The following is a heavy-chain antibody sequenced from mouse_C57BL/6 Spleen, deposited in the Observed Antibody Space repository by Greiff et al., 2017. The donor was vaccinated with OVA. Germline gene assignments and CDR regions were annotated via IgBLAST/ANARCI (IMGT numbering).Heavy chain of an antibody. CDR3: ARSGGSWHYYAMDY. CDR1: GYTFTSYW. V-gene: IGHV1-64*01. J-gene: IGHJ4*01. D-gene: IGHD3-1*01. CDR2: IHPNSGST. Sequence: VQLQQPGAELVKPGASVKLSCKASGYTFTSYWMHWVKQRPGQGLEWIGMIHPNSGSTNYNEKFKSKATLTVDKSSSTAYMQLSSLTSEDSAVYYCARSGGSWHYYAMDYWGQGTSVTVSS.